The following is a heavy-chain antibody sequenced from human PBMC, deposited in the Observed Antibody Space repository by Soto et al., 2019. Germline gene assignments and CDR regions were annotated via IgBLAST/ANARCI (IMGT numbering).Heavy chain of an antibody. CDR1: GFTFSDYY. V-gene: IGHV3-11*01. D-gene: IGHD3-22*01. CDR2: ISSSGSTI. CDR3: ARDRHYYDSSGYFIDY. J-gene: IGHJ4*02. Sequence: PVGSLRLSCAASGFTFSDYYMSWIRQAPGKGLEWVSYISSSGSTIYYADSVKGRFTISRDNAKNSLYLQMNSLRAEDTAVYYCARDRHYYDSSGYFIDYWGQGTLVTVSS.